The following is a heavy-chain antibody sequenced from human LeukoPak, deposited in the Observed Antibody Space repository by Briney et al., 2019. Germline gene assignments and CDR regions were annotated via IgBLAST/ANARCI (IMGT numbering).Heavy chain of an antibody. D-gene: IGHD6-13*01. J-gene: IGHJ5*02. CDR2: NNHSGST. Sequence: SETLSLTCAVYGGSFSGYYWSWIRQPPGKGLEWIGENNHSGSTNYNPSLKSRVTISVDTSKNQFSLKLSSVTAADTAVYYCARGSSSSWYYWFDPWGQGTLVTVSS. V-gene: IGHV4-34*01. CDR3: ARGSSSSWYYWFDP. CDR1: GGSFSGYY.